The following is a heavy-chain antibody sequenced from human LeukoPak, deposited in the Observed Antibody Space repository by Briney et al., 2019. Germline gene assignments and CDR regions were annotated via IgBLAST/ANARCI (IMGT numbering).Heavy chain of an antibody. CDR1: GGSISSYY. D-gene: IGHD2-15*01. Sequence: LETLSLTCTVSGGSISSYYWSWIRQPPGKGLEWIGYIYYSGSTNYNPSLKSRVTISVDTSKNQFSLKLNSVTAADTAVYYCASGKCSGGRCYTDAFDLWGQGTMVTVFS. V-gene: IGHV4-59*01. CDR2: IYYSGST. J-gene: IGHJ3*01. CDR3: ASGKCSGGRCYTDAFDL.